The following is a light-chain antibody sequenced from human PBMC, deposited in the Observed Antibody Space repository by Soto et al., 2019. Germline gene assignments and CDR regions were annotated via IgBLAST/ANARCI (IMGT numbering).Light chain of an antibody. V-gene: IGLV2-14*01. J-gene: IGLJ2*01. Sequence: QSVLTQPASVSGSPGQSITISCTGTSSDVGGHNYVSWYQQHPGTAPKLMIYEVTNRPSGVSNRFSGSKSGNTASLTISGLQAEDEADYYCSSYTRSTTLYVVFGGGTKLTVL. CDR3: SSYTRSTTLYVV. CDR1: SSDVGGHNY. CDR2: EVT.